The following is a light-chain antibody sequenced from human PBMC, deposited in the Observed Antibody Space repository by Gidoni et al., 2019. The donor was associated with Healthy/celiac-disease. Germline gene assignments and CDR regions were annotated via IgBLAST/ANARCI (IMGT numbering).Light chain of an antibody. CDR3: QSYDSSLSGWV. Sequence: QSVLTQPPSVSGAPGQRVTISCTGSSSNIGAGYDVHWYQQLPVTAPKLLIYGNTNRPSGVPDRFSGSKSGTSASLAITGLQAEDEAYYYCQSYDSSLSGWVFGGGTKLTVL. V-gene: IGLV1-40*01. J-gene: IGLJ3*02. CDR1: SSNIGAGYD. CDR2: GNT.